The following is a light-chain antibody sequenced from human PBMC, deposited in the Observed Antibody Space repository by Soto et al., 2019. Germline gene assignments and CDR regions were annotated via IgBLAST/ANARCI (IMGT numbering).Light chain of an antibody. CDR2: SND. V-gene: IGLV1-44*01. Sequence: QSVLTQPPSASGTPGQRVTISCSGSRSNIGSNNVYWYQQLPGTAPKLLIYSNDKRPSGVPDRFSGSKSGTSASLAITGLQSEYEADYYCAAWDDSLNGVYVLGPGTKGTVL. CDR3: AAWDDSLNGVYV. J-gene: IGLJ1*01. CDR1: RSNIGSNN.